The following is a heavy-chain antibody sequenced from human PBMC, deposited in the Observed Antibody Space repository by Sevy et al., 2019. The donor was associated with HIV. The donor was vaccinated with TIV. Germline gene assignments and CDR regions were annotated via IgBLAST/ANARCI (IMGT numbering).Heavy chain of an antibody. CDR3: ARDFRSRDFSSGYYASTNWFDP. CDR2: INSDGSST. Sequence: GGSLRLSCAASGFTFSSYWMHWVRQAPGKGLVWVSRINSDGSSTRYADSVKGRFTISRDNAKNTLYLQMNSLRAEDTAVYYCARDFRSRDFSSGYYASTNWFDPWGQGTLVTVSS. J-gene: IGHJ5*02. CDR1: GFTFSSYW. D-gene: IGHD3-3*01. V-gene: IGHV3-74*01.